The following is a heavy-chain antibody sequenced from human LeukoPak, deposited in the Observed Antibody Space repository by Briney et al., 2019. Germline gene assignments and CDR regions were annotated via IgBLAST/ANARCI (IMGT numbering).Heavy chain of an antibody. Sequence: ASVKVSCKASGYTFTGYYMHWVRQAPGQGLGWMGWINPNSGGTNYAQKFQGRVTMTRDTSISTAYMELSRLRSDDKAEYYCARDGKTTFDPLGQGTLVTVSS. J-gene: IGHJ5*02. V-gene: IGHV1-2*02. CDR2: INPNSGGT. D-gene: IGHD1/OR15-1a*01. CDR3: ARDGKTTFDP. CDR1: GYTFTGYY.